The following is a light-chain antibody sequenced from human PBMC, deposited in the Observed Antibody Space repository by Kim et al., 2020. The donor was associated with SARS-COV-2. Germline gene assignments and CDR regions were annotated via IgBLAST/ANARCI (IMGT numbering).Light chain of an antibody. CDR2: ATS. V-gene: IGLV7-43*01. CDR3: LLYYGDAQLGV. J-gene: IGLJ3*02. Sequence: GTVTLTCASSTGAVTSDFYPSWLQQKPGQAPRALIYATSNRHSWTPARFSGSLLGGKAALTLSGVQPEDEAEYYCLLYYGDAQLGVFGGGTKLTVL. CDR1: TGAVTSDFY.